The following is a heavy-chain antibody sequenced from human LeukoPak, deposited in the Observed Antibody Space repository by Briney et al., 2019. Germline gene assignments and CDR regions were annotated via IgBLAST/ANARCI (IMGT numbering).Heavy chain of an antibody. V-gene: IGHV3-48*01. D-gene: IGHD2-8*01. Sequence: GGSLRLSCAASGFTFSGYGMNWVRQAPGKGLEWVSYISDSSSIIFYADSVQGRFTISRDNAKNSLYLQMNSLGAEDTALYYCAKDRGYCTNGVCYDRSYYYYGMDVWGQGTTVTVSS. CDR1: GFTFSGYG. CDR2: ISDSSSII. J-gene: IGHJ6*02. CDR3: AKDRGYCTNGVCYDRSYYYYGMDV.